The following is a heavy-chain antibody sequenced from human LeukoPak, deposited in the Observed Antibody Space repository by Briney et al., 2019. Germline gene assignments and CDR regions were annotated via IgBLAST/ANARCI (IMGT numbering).Heavy chain of an antibody. V-gene: IGHV1-69*01. Sequence: ASVKVSCKASGDTFSRYAFSWVRQAPGEGLEWMGGIIPLFGRANSAQKFHGRLTITADESTSTVYMELSSLRSDDTAVYYCAREHSSSWDQFDYWGQGTLVTVSS. CDR1: GDTFSRYA. CDR2: IIPLFGRA. D-gene: IGHD6-13*01. J-gene: IGHJ4*02. CDR3: AREHSSSWDQFDY.